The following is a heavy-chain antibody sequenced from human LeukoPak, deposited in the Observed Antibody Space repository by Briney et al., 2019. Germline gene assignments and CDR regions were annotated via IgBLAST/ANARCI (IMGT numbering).Heavy chain of an antibody. CDR2: ISSSGSTI. CDR3: ARDDIVATISQVRYGMDV. J-gene: IGHJ6*04. V-gene: IGHV3-48*03. D-gene: IGHD5-12*01. CDR1: GFTFSSYE. Sequence: GGSLRLSCAASGFTFSSYEMNWVRQAPGKGLEWVSYISSSGSTIYYAASVTGPFTISRDNAKNSLYLKMTSLRGEDMAVYYCARDDIVATISQVRYGMDVWGKGTAVTVSS.